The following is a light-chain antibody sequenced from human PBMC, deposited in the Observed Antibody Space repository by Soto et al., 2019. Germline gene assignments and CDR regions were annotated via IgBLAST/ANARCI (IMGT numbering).Light chain of an antibody. CDR2: EVS. J-gene: IGLJ3*02. Sequence: QSALTQPASVSGSLGQSISISCTGTSSDIGSYNLVSWYQQYPGKAPKLMILEVSERPSGVSNRFSGSKSGDTASLTISGLQAEDEADYYCCSYAGSGKVVFGGGPKLTVL. CDR1: SSDIGSYNL. CDR3: CSYAGSGKVV. V-gene: IGLV2-23*02.